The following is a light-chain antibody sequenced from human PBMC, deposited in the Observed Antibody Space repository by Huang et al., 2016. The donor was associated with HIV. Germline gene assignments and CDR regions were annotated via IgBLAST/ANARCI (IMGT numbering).Light chain of an antibody. V-gene: IGKV1-5*03. CDR3: QRYNSYSYT. J-gene: IGKJ2*01. CDR2: KAS. Sequence: DIQMTQSPSTLSASVGDRVTSTCRASQNVSIWLAWYQQKPGKAPKLLIYKASTLESGVPSRFSGSGSGTEFTLTISSLQPDDFATYYCQRYNSYSYTFGQGTKLEIK. CDR1: QNVSIW.